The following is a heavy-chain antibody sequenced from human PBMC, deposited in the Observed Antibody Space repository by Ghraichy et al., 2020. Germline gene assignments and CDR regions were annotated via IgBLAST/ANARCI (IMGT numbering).Heavy chain of an antibody. CDR1: GFTFSSYS. Sequence: GGSLRLSCAASGFTFSSYSMNWVRQAPGKGLEWVSYISSSSTIYYADSVKGRFTISRDNAKNSLYLQMNSLRDEDTAVYYCARAPKVVPAAPTNWFDPWGQGTLVTVSS. V-gene: IGHV3-48*02. D-gene: IGHD2-2*01. CDR3: ARAPKVVPAAPTNWFDP. CDR2: ISSSSTI. J-gene: IGHJ5*02.